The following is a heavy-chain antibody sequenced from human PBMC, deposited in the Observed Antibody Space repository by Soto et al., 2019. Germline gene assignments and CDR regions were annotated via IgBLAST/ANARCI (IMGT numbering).Heavy chain of an antibody. J-gene: IGHJ5*02. D-gene: IGHD2-2*03. V-gene: IGHV1-18*01. CDR2: ISAYNGNT. CDR3: ARDMDIVVVPAAIWWFGP. CDR1: GYTFTSYG. Sequence: ASVKVSCKASGYTFTSYGISWVRQAPGQGLEWMGWISAYNGNTNYAQKLQGRVTMTTDTSTSTAYMELRSLRSDDTAVYYCARDMDIVVVPAAIWWFGPWGQGTLVTVSS.